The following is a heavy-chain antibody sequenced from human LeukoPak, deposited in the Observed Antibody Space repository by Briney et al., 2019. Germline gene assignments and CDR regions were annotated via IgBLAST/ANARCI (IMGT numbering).Heavy chain of an antibody. CDR3: TLVGRQNPTKYYFDY. J-gene: IGHJ4*02. CDR1: GYTFTDYY. CDR2: INPNSGVT. Sequence: ASVKVSCKASGYTFTDYYMHWVRQAPGQGLEWMGWINPNSGVTNFAQKFQGSVTMTKDASISTAYMELSRLRSDDTAVYYCTLVGRQNPTKYYFDYWGQGTLVTVSS. D-gene: IGHD1-14*01. V-gene: IGHV1-2*02.